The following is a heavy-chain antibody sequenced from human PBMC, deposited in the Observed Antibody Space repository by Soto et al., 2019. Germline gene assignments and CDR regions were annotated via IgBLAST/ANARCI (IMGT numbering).Heavy chain of an antibody. V-gene: IGHV4-31*03. D-gene: IGHD5-18*01. CDR3: ARQDTAMLDYGMDV. Sequence: SVPISLTRFVSNASISSGGHYWSWIRQHPGKGLEWIGYIYYSGSTYYNPSLKSRVTISVDTSKNQFSLKLSSVTAADTAVYYCARQDTAMLDYGMDVWGKGTTVT. J-gene: IGHJ6*04. CDR2: IYYSGST. CDR1: NASISSGGHY.